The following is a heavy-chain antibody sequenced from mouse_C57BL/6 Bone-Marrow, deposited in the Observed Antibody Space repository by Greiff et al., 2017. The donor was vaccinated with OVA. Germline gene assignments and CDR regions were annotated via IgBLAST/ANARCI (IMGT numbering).Heavy chain of an antibody. CDR3: AGYYDLFDY. J-gene: IGHJ2*01. CDR1: GYTFTSYG. CDR2: IYPRSGNT. D-gene: IGHD2-4*01. V-gene: IGHV1-81*01. Sequence: QVQLKESGAELARPGASVKLSCKASGYTFTSYGISWVKQRPGQGLEWIGEIYPRSGNTYYNEKFKGKATLTADKSSSTAYMELRSLTSEDSAVYFCAGYYDLFDYWGQGTTLTVSS.